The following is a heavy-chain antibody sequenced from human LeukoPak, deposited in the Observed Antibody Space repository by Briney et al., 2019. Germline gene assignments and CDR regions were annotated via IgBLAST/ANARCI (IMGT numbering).Heavy chain of an antibody. D-gene: IGHD1-7*01. J-gene: IGHJ5*02. CDR1: GGSISSSSYN. CDR3: AGRPGGRRYNWNYRVSFDP. V-gene: IGHV4-39*01. Sequence: SETLSLTCTVSGGSISSSSYNWGWRRPPPGKGLEWFGSICYSGSTYYNPSLKSRVTISVDTSKTQFSLKLSSVTAADTAVYYCAGRPGGRRYNWNYRVSFDPWGQGTLVTVSS. CDR2: ICYSGST.